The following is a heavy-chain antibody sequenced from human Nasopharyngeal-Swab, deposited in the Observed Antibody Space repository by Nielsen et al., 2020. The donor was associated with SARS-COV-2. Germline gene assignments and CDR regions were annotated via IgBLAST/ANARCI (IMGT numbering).Heavy chain of an antibody. V-gene: IGHV1-3*01. D-gene: IGHD3-22*01. CDR2: INAGNGNT. J-gene: IGHJ5*02. CDR3: ARAYDSSGYYSDNWFDP. CDR1: GYTFTSYA. Sequence: ASVKVSCKASGYTFTSYAMHWVRQAPGQRLEWMGWINAGNGNTKYSQKFQGRVTITRDTSASTAYMELSSLRSEDTAVHYCARAYDSSGYYSDNWFDPWGQGTLVTVSS.